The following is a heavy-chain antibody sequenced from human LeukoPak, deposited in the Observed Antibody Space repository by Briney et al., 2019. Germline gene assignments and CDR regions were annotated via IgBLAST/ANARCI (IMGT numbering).Heavy chain of an antibody. J-gene: IGHJ4*02. CDR1: GFTFSSYW. D-gene: IGHD3-22*01. V-gene: IGHV3-53*01. CDR2: IYSGGST. Sequence: PGGSLRLSCAASGFTFSSYWMHWVRQAPGKGLVWVSVIYSGGSTYYADSVRGRFTISRDNSKNTLYLQMNSLRAEDTAVYYCARDGDSSGLDYWGQGTLVTVSS. CDR3: ARDGDSSGLDY.